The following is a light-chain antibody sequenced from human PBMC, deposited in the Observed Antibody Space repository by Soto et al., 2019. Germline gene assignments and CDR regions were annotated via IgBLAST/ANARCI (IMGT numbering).Light chain of an antibody. V-gene: IGKV3-20*01. CDR3: QQYGSSGT. CDR1: QSISNY. Sequence: EIVLTQSPDTLSLAPGERATLSCRASQSISNYLAWYQQKPGQAPRLLIYDASNRATGIPARFSGSGSGTDFTLTISRLEPEDFAVYYCQQYGSSGTFGQGTKVDIK. J-gene: IGKJ1*01. CDR2: DAS.